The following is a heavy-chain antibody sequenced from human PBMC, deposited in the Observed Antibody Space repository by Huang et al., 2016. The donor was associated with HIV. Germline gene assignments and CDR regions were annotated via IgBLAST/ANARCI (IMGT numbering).Heavy chain of an antibody. D-gene: IGHD3-3*01. Sequence: QMQLQQRGAGLLKPSETLSLTCGVSGGSFTGNYLTWIRPAPGKGLEWIGEFNDSGATNDNPALNGRVTISLDKSNRELSLNLRSVTAADTAVYYCARQWTILEWLLGLDVWGQGTTVIVSS. V-gene: IGHV4-34*02. CDR3: ARQWTILEWLLGLDV. CDR2: FNDSGAT. CDR1: GGSFTGNY. J-gene: IGHJ6*02.